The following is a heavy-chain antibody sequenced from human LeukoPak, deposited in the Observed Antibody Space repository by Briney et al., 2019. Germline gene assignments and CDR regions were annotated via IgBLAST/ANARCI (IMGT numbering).Heavy chain of an antibody. J-gene: IGHJ6*03. V-gene: IGHV4-39*07. Sequence: PSETLSLTCTVSGGSISSSSYYWGWIRQPSGKGLEWIGSIYYSGSTYYNPSLKSRVTISVDTSKNQFSLKLSSVTAADTAVYYCARDRQQLDLTYYYYYYMDVWGKGTTVTVSS. D-gene: IGHD6-13*01. CDR1: GGSISSSSYY. CDR3: ARDRQQLDLTYYYYYYMDV. CDR2: IYYSGST.